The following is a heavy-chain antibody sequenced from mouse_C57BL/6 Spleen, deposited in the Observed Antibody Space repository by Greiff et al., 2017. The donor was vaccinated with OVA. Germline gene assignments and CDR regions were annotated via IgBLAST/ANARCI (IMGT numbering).Heavy chain of an antibody. CDR1: GYAFSSYW. D-gene: IGHD1-1*01. CDR2: IYPGDGDT. Sequence: QVQLQQSGAELVKPGASVKISCKASGYAFSSYWMNWVKQRPGKGLEWIGQIYPGDGDTNYNGKFKGKATLTADKSSSTAYMQLSSLTSEDSAVYFCARDTTVVATTPFDYWGQGTTLTVSS. V-gene: IGHV1-80*01. J-gene: IGHJ2*01. CDR3: ARDTTVVATTPFDY.